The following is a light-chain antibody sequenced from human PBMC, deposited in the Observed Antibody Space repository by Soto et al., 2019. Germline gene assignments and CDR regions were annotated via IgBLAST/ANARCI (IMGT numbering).Light chain of an antibody. V-gene: IGKV3-20*01. CDR1: QSVSSSY. Sequence: EIVWTQSPGTLSLSPGERATLSCRASQSVSSSYLAWYQQKTGQAPRLLTYGASSRGTVIPDKFSGSWSGTDLTLTISRLEPEDFAVYYCQKYGSSLYTFGQGTKLEIK. J-gene: IGKJ2*01. CDR2: GAS. CDR3: QKYGSSLYT.